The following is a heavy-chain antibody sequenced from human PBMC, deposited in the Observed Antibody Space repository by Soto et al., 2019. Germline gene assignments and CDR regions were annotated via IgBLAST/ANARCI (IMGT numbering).Heavy chain of an antibody. CDR3: AAXCVGCGGFNYYGMDV. CDR1: GGSISSSRCH. V-gene: IGHV4-39*07. Sequence: SETLSLTCTVSGGSISSSRCHWGWIRQPPGKGLEWIASIKYSGTTFYNPSLKSRVTISVDTSKNQFSLKLSSVTAADTAVYYCAAXCVGCGGFNYYGMDVWGQGTTVTVSS. J-gene: IGHJ6*02. CDR2: IKYSGTT. D-gene: IGHD2-21*01.